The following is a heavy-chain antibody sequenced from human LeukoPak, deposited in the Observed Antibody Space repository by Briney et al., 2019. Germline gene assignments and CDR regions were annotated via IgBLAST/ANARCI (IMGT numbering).Heavy chain of an antibody. CDR3: ARADTLAAPYYYYGMDV. Sequence: GGSLRLSCAASGFIFSSYAMHWVRRAPGKGLEWVAILSYDGNNKYYADSVKGRFTISRDNAKNSLYLQMNSLRAEDTAVYYCARADTLAAPYYYYGMDVWGQGTTVTVSS. CDR2: LSYDGNNK. J-gene: IGHJ6*02. D-gene: IGHD2-15*01. CDR1: GFIFSSYA. V-gene: IGHV3-30*04.